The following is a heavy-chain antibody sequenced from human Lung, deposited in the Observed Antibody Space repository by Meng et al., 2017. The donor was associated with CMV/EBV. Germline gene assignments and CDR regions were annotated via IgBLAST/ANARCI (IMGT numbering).Heavy chain of an antibody. CDR3: TREGFDY. CDR1: GYTFNDYW. V-gene: IGHV1-2*06. Sequence: QAQLMQSGVDVKKRGTSVKLSCKTSGYTFNDYWIHWVRQAPGQGLEWMGRIKTSTGDTSYTQKFRGRLTVTRDTPISTVYMEVNSLTSDDTAVYYYTREGFDYWGQGALVTVSS. J-gene: IGHJ4*02. CDR2: IKTSTGDT.